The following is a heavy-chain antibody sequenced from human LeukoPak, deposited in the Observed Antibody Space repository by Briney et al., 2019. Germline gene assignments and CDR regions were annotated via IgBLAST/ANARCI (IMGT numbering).Heavy chain of an antibody. D-gene: IGHD2-8*01. Sequence: GGSLRLSCAASGFTFTTYWMAWVRQAPGKGLEWVANIKQDGSEAVYADTVRGRFTISRDNAKNSLYLQMNSLRVEDTAVYYCSNGIYDRSYWGQGTLVTVSS. J-gene: IGHJ4*02. CDR2: IKQDGSEA. CDR1: GFTFTTYW. V-gene: IGHV3-7*01. CDR3: SNGIYDRSY.